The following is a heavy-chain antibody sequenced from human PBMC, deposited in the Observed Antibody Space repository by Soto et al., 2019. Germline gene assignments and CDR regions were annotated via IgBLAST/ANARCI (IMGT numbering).Heavy chain of an antibody. CDR3: AREVGHMDV. J-gene: IGHJ6*02. Sequence: QVQLVQSGAEVKKPGASVKVSCKAFGYTFTTYGINWVRQAPGQGLEWMGWVSPYNGDTTYAQKVQGRVTMTTDTSTRTAYLELSSLRSDDTAMYYCAREVGHMDVWGQGTTVTVSS. CDR2: VSPYNGDT. V-gene: IGHV1-18*04. CDR1: GYTFTTYG. D-gene: IGHD2-2*01.